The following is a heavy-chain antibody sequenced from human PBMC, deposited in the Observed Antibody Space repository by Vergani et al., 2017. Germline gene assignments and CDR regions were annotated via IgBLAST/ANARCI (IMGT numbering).Heavy chain of an antibody. CDR3: ARHRDSSSWYRDMPFDI. CDR2: IYYSGST. CDR1: GGSISSSSYY. Sequence: QLQLQESGPGLVKPSETLSLTCTVSGGSISSSSYYWGWIRQPPGKGLEWIGSIYYSGSTYYNPSLKSRVTISVDTSKNQFSLKLSSVTAADTAVYYCARHRDSSSWYRDMPFDIWGQGTMVTVSS. D-gene: IGHD6-13*01. J-gene: IGHJ3*02. V-gene: IGHV4-39*01.